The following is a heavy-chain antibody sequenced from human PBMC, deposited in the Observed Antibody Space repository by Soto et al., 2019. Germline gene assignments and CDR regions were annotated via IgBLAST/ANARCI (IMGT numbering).Heavy chain of an antibody. Sequence: EVQLVESGGGLVQPGRSLRLSCAASGFTFDDYAMHWVRQAPGKGLEWVSGISWNSGSIGYADSVKGRFTISRDNAKNSXVLQMNSLRAEDTALYYCAKDLSQVVVAATDWYFDLWGRGTLVTVSS. CDR1: GFTFDDYA. V-gene: IGHV3-9*01. CDR3: AKDLSQVVVAATDWYFDL. J-gene: IGHJ2*01. CDR2: ISWNSGSI. D-gene: IGHD2-15*01.